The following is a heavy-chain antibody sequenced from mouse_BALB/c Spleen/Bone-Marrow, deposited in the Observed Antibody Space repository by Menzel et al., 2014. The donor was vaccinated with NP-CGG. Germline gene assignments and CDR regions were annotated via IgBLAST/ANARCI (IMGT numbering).Heavy chain of an antibody. CDR1: GYTFTSYW. J-gene: IGHJ3*01. CDR3: ARGRFAY. V-gene: IGHV1-7*01. Sequence: QVQLKESGAELAKPGASVKMSCKASGYTFTSYWMHWVKQRPGQGLEWIGYINPSTGYTEYNQKFEDKATLTADKSSSTAYMQLSSLTSEDSAVYFCARGRFAYWGQGTLVTVSA. CDR2: INPSTGYT.